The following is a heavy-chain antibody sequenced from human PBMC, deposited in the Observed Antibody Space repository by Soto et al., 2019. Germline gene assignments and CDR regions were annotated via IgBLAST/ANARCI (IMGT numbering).Heavy chain of an antibody. J-gene: IGHJ4*02. V-gene: IGHV4-39*01. Sequence: QLQLQESGPGLVKPSETLSLTCSVSGGSISSTSYYWGWIRQSPGNGLEWIGAIYNSGGTYSNPSIKGRVTISLETSKNQFSLKLSSVTATDTAVYYCARHVHGYWSSPSCHTDSWGQGTLVTVST. CDR2: IYNSGGT. CDR3: ARHVHGYWSSPSCHTDS. CDR1: GGSISSTSYY. D-gene: IGHD2-2*02.